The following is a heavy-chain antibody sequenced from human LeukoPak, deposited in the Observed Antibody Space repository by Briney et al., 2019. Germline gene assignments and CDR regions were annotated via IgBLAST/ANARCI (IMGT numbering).Heavy chain of an antibody. CDR2: ISWNGDST. D-gene: IGHD3-3*01. J-gene: IGHJ4*02. CDR1: GFTFDDFC. Sequence: VGSLRLSFAAPGFTFDDFCMVWVPQAPGKGLEWVSVISWNGDSTTYADSVKGRFTISRENAKNSLNLQMNSLRAEDTAVYCCARLREIPVCGVVTKSTSYFDYWGQGTLVTVSS. V-gene: IGHV3-20*03. CDR3: ARLREIPVCGVVTKSTSYFDY.